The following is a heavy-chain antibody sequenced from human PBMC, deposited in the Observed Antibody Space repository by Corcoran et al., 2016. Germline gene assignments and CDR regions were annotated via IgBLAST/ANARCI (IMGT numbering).Heavy chain of an antibody. Sequence: EVQLVESGGGLVQPGGSLRLSCAASGFTFSSYWMHWVRQAPGKGLVWVSRINSDGSSTSYADSVKGRFTISRDNAKNTLYLQMNSLRAEDTAVYYCALGASYSRIWCYYYSLMDVWGHGTTVTVSS. V-gene: IGHV3-74*01. CDR2: INSDGSST. CDR1: GFTFSSYW. D-gene: IGHD2-8*02. J-gene: IGHJ6*02. CDR3: ALGASYSRIWCYYYSLMDV.